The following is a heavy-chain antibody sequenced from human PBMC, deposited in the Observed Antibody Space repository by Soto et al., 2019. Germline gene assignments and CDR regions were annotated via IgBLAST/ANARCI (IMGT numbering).Heavy chain of an antibody. Sequence: GGSLRLSCAASGFTFSTYAMSWVRQAPGKGLEWVSAISGSGDSTYSADSVRGRFTISRDNSINTLYLQMNNLGNEDTAVYYCAHPRGFGVFDAYDIWGQGTMVTVSS. CDR1: GFTFSTYA. J-gene: IGHJ3*02. D-gene: IGHD3-10*01. CDR3: AHPRGFGVFDAYDI. V-gene: IGHV3-23*01. CDR2: ISGSGDST.